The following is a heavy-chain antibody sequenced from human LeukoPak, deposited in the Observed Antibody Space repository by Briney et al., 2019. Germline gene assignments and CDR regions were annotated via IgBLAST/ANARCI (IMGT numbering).Heavy chain of an antibody. J-gene: IGHJ4*02. CDR3: ASRYFCSSTSCHTFDY. Sequence: SETLSLTCAVYGEPFNGYYWNWIRQSPGKGLEWIGRINHSGSTNYNPSLKSRVTISVDTSKNQFSLKLNSVTAADTAVYYCASRYFCSSTSCHTFDYWGQGTLVTVSS. CDR1: GEPFNGYY. D-gene: IGHD2-2*02. CDR2: INHSGST. V-gene: IGHV4-34*01.